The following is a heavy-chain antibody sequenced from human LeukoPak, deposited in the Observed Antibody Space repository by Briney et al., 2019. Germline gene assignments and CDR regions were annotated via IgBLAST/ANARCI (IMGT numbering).Heavy chain of an antibody. J-gene: IGHJ3*02. D-gene: IGHD3-16*01. CDR1: GFTFSSYG. CDR2: ISGSGGST. CDR3: AKDRDDYVWGSYLGAFDI. V-gene: IGHV3-23*01. Sequence: PGRSLRLSCAASGFTFSSYGMHWVRQAPGKGLEWVSLISGSGGSTYYADSVKGRFTISRDNSKNTLYLQMNSLRAEDTAVFYCAKDRDDYVWGSYLGAFDIWGQGTMVTVSS.